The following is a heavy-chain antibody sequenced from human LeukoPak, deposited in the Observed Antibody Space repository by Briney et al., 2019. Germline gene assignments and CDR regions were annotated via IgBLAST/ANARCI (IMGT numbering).Heavy chain of an antibody. Sequence: SVKVSCKASGYTFTGYYMHWVRQAPGQGLEWMGGIIPIFGTPNYAQKFQGRVSITADESTSTAYMELSSLRSEDTAVYYCARGWLAETTVVTPYNYWGQGTLVTVSS. J-gene: IGHJ4*02. CDR3: ARGWLAETTVVTPYNY. CDR1: GYTFTGYY. D-gene: IGHD4-23*01. V-gene: IGHV1-69*13. CDR2: IIPIFGTP.